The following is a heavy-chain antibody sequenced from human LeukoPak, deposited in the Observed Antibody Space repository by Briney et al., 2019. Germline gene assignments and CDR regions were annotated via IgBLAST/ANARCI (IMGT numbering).Heavy chain of an antibody. V-gene: IGHV4-39*07. CDR2: IYYSGSS. CDR3: ARDLYSSRTNDAFVI. Sequence: SETLSLTCTVSGGSISSSSYYWGWIRQPPGKGLEWIGSIYYSGSSYYNPSLKSRVTISVDTSKNQFSLKLSSVTAADTAAYYCARDLYSSRTNDAFVIWGRGTMVTVSS. J-gene: IGHJ3*02. CDR1: GGSISSSSYY. D-gene: IGHD6-13*01.